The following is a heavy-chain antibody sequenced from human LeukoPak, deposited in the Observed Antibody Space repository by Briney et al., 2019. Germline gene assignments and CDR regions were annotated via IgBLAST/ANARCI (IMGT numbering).Heavy chain of an antibody. CDR2: IYYSGST. CDR3: ARSPGIAAAGTIARFPGY. V-gene: IGHV4-31*03. Sequence: SETLSLTCTVSGGSISSGGYYWSWIRQHPGKGLEWIGYIYYSGSTYYNPSLKSRVTISVDTSKNQFSLKLSSVTAADTAVYYCARSPGIAAAGTIARFPGYWGQETLVTVSS. CDR1: GGSISSGGYY. D-gene: IGHD6-13*01. J-gene: IGHJ4*02.